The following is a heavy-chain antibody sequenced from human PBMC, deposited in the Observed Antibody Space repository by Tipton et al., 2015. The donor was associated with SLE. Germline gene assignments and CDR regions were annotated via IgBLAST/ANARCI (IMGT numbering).Heavy chain of an antibody. V-gene: IGHV3-23*01. D-gene: IGHD3-10*01. J-gene: IGHJ4*02. CDR2: ISGSGGST. Sequence: SLRLSCAASGFTFSSYAMSWVRQAPGKGLEWVSGISGSGGSTYYADSVKGRFTISRDNSKNTLYLQMNSLRAEDTAVYYCARDQGASGSHDYWGQGTLVTVSS. CDR3: ARDQGASGSHDY. CDR1: GFTFSSYA.